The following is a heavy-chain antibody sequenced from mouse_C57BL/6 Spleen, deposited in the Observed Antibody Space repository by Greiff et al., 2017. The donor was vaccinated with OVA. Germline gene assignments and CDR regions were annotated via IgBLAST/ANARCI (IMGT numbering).Heavy chain of an antibody. V-gene: IGHV1-15*01. CDR2: IDPETGGT. Sequence: QVQLQQSGAELVRPGASVTLSCKASGYTFTDYEMHWVKQTPVHGLEWIGAIDPETGGTAYNQKFKGKAILTADKSSSTAYMELRSLTSEDSAVYYCTRIVITYYFDYWGQGTTLTVSS. CDR3: TRIVITYYFDY. D-gene: IGHD1-1*01. CDR1: GYTFTDYE. J-gene: IGHJ2*01.